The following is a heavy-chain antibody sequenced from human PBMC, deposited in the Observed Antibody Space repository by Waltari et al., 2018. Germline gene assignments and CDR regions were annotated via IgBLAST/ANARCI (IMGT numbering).Heavy chain of an antibody. Sequence: QVQLQQWGAGLLKPSETLSLPCAVNGGSFSGYYWSWLRQPPVKGLKLIGEIKHNGSTNYNPSLKSRVTISVDTSKNQFSLKLSSVTAAYTAVYYCARDPLDYDILTGPPDYWGQGTLVTVSS. CDR1: GGSFSGYY. V-gene: IGHV4-34*01. D-gene: IGHD3-9*01. J-gene: IGHJ4*02. CDR3: ARDPLDYDILTGPPDY. CDR2: IKHNGST.